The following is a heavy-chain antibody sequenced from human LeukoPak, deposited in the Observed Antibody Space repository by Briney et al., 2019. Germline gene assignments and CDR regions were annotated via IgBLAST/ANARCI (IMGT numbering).Heavy chain of an antibody. Sequence: PSETLSLTCAVSGGSISSGGYSWSWIRQPPGKGLEWIGYIYHSGSTYYNPSLKSRVTISVDRSKNQFSLKLSSVTAADTAVYYCARGAYGDYGGYYLDYWGQGTLVTVSS. CDR2: IYHSGST. CDR1: GGSISSGGYS. D-gene: IGHD4-17*01. CDR3: ARGAYGDYGGYYLDY. V-gene: IGHV4-30-2*01. J-gene: IGHJ4*02.